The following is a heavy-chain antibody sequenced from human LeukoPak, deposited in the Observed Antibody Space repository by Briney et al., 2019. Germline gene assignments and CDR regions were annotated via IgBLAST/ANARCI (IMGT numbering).Heavy chain of an antibody. J-gene: IGHJ6*04. CDR2: ISYDGSNK. CDR3: AASGSYYKAYFGMDV. D-gene: IGHD3-10*01. Sequence: PGGSLRLSCAASGFTFSSYALHWVRQAPGKGLEWVAVISYDGSNKYYSDSVKGRFTISRDNSKNTLYLQMNSLRAEDTAVYYCAASGSYYKAYFGMDVWGKGTTVTVSS. V-gene: IGHV3-30*04. CDR1: GFTFSSYA.